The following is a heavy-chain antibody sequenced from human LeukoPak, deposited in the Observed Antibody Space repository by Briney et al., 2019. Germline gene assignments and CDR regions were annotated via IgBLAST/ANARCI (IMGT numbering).Heavy chain of an antibody. CDR2: ISAYNGTT. CDR1: GYTFTDYG. CDR3: ARETGSYKGNYFDY. Sequence: GASVKVSCKASGYTFTDYGISWVRQAPGQGLEWMGWISAYNGTTNYAQKLQGRVTMPTDTSTSTAYMEVRSLRSDDTAVYYCARETGSYKGNYFDYWGQGALVTVSS. D-gene: IGHD3-9*01. J-gene: IGHJ4*02. V-gene: IGHV1-18*04.